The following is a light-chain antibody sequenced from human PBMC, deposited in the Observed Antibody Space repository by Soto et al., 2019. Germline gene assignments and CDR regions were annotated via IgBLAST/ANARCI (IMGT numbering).Light chain of an antibody. V-gene: IGLV1-40*01. CDR3: QSYDSSLSGHVV. CDR1: SSNIGAGYD. Sequence: QSVLTQPPSVSGAPGQRVTISCTGSSSNIGAGYDVHWYQQLPGTAPKLLIYGNSNRPSGVPDRFSGPKSGTSASLAITGLQAGDEADYYCQSYDSSLSGHVVFGGGTKLTVL. CDR2: GNS. J-gene: IGLJ2*01.